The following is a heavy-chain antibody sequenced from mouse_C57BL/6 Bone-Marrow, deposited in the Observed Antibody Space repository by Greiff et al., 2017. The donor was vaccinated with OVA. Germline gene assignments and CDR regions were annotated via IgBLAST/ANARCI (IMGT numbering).Heavy chain of an antibody. CDR3: TTDYGSSYCWYFDV. D-gene: IGHD1-1*01. CDR1: GFNIKDDY. CDR2: IDPENGDT. J-gene: IGHJ1*03. Sequence: VQLQQSGAELVRPGASVKLSCTASGFNIKDDYMHWVKQRPEQGLEWIGWIDPENGDTEYASKFQGKATITADTSSNTAYLQLSSLTSEDTAVYYSTTDYGSSYCWYFDVWGTGTTVTVSS. V-gene: IGHV14-4*01.